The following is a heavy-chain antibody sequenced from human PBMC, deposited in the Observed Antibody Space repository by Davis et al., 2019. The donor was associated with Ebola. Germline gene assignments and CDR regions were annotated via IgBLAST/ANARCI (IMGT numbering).Heavy chain of an antibody. J-gene: IGHJ5*02. CDR1: GGSISSYY. D-gene: IGHD3-22*01. Sequence: MPSETLSLTCTVSGGSISSYYWSWIRQPPGKGLEWIGYVHYTGSTNYNPSLKSRVTISVDTSKNQFSLKLTAVTAADTAVYYCERHVFSIIVVVMTNWFDPWGQGTLVTVSS. CDR2: VHYTGST. CDR3: ERHVFSIIVVVMTNWFDP. V-gene: IGHV4-59*08.